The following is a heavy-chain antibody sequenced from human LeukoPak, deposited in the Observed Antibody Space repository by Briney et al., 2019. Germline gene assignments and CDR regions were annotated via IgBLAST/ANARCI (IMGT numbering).Heavy chain of an antibody. J-gene: IGHJ4*02. V-gene: IGHV4-59*08. CDR1: GGSISSYY. Sequence: SETLSLTCTVSGGSISSYYWSWIRQPPGKGLEWIGYIYYSGSTNYNPSLKSRVTISVDTSKNQFSLKLSSVTAADTAVYYCSCSGYDHVGGDRYYFDYWGQGTLVTVSS. D-gene: IGHD5-12*01. CDR2: IYYSGST. CDR3: SCSGYDHVGGDRYYFDY.